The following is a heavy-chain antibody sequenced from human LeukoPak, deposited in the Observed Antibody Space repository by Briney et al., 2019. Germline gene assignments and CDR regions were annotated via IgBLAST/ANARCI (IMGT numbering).Heavy chain of an antibody. CDR3: ARINYYDGSGFYRDY. V-gene: IGHV3-53*01. D-gene: IGHD3-22*01. CDR2: IYSGGKT. CDR1: GFTVSDYY. Sequence: GGSLRLSCAVPGFTVSDYYMSWVRQAPGKGLDWVSVIYSGGKTYYADSVKGRFTISRDDSKNTLHLQMNSLRAEDTAVYYCARINYYDGSGFYRDYWGQGTLVTVSS. J-gene: IGHJ4*02.